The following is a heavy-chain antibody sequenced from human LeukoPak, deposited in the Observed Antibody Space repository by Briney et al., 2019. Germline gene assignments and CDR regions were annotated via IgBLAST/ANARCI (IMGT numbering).Heavy chain of an antibody. CDR3: ARAPLAYYFDY. V-gene: IGHV1-69*06. J-gene: IGHJ4*02. D-gene: IGHD3-16*01. Sequence: GASVKVSCKASGGTFSSYDISWVRQAPGQGLEWMGGIMPMFGKTNYAQKFQGRVTTTADKATSTAYMELSRLRSYDTAVYYCARAPLAYYFDYWGQGTLVSVSS. CDR1: GGTFSSYD. CDR2: IMPMFGKT.